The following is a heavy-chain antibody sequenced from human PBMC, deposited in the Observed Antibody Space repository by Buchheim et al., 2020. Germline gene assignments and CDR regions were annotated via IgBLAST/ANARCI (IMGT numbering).Heavy chain of an antibody. CDR3: ARGRLRWLQLRYFYYGMDV. V-gene: IGHV4-34*01. CDR2: INHSGST. D-gene: IGHD5-24*01. Sequence: QVQLQQWGAGLLKPSETLSLTCAVYGGSFSGYYWSWIRQPPGKGLEWIGEINHSGSTNYNPSLESRVTISVDTSKNQFSFKVSSVTAADTAVYYCARGRLRWLQLRYFYYGMDVWGQGTT. CDR1: GGSFSGYY. J-gene: IGHJ6*02.